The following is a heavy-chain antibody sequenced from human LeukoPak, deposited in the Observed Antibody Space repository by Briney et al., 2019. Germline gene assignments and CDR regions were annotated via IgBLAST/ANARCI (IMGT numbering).Heavy chain of an antibody. Sequence: PSQTLSLTCTVSGGSISSGNYYWSWIRQPAGKGLEYIGRIFSSGSAAYNPSLRGRVTVSIDTSKNQFSLLLTSVTAADTAVFYCARSPDNTGYPYYFDYWGRGILVTVSS. D-gene: IGHD3-9*01. CDR3: ARSPDNTGYPYYFDY. V-gene: IGHV4-61*02. CDR2: IFSSGSA. CDR1: GGSISSGNYY. J-gene: IGHJ4*02.